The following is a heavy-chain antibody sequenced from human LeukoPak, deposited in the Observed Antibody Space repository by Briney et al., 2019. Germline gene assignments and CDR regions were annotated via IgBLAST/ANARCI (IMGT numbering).Heavy chain of an antibody. J-gene: IGHJ3*02. CDR3: ARSSDYGDAMGAFDI. D-gene: IGHD4-17*01. Sequence: PSETLSLTCAVYGGSFSGYYWSWIRQPPGKGLEWIGEINHSGSTNYNPSLKSRVTISVDTSKNQFSLKLSSVTAADTAVYYCARSSDYGDAMGAFDIWGQGTMVTVSS. V-gene: IGHV4-34*01. CDR1: GGSFSGYY. CDR2: INHSGST.